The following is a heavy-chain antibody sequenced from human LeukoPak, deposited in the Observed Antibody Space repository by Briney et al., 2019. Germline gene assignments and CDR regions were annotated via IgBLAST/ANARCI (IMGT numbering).Heavy chain of an antibody. CDR2: IYYTGTP. Sequence: PSETLSLTCTVSGGSISGTNLYWGWIRQPPGKGLEWIASIYYTGTPYYSPSLRSRITISVDTSMNQFYLRLNSVTAADTAVYYCAVLTAAAGDWGQGTLAAVSS. J-gene: IGHJ4*02. CDR1: GGSISGTNLY. V-gene: IGHV4-39*01. D-gene: IGHD6-25*01. CDR3: AVLTAAAGD.